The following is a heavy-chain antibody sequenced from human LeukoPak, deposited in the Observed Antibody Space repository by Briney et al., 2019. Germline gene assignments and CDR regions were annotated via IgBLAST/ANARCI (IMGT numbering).Heavy chain of an antibody. CDR3: AKGGYYDFWSEYYFDY. D-gene: IGHD3-3*01. V-gene: IGHV3-23*01. Sequence: PGGSLRLSCAASGFTFSSYAMSWVRQAPGEGLEWVSAISGSGGSTYYADSVKGRFTISRDNSKNTLYLQMNSLRAEDTAVYYCAKGGYYDFWSEYYFDYWGQGTLVTVSS. CDR1: GFTFSSYA. J-gene: IGHJ4*02. CDR2: ISGSGGST.